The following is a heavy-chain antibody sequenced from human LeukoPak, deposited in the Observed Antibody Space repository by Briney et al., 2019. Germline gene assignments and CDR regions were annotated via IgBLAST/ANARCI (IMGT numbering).Heavy chain of an antibody. CDR2: INSDGSST. V-gene: IGHV3-74*01. J-gene: IGHJ4*02. CDR1: GFTFSDYY. D-gene: IGHD2-2*01. CDR3: ARPYCSSTSCYDFDY. Sequence: GGSLRLSCAASGFTFSDYYMSWIRQAPGRGLVWVSRINSDGSSTNYADSVKGRFTISRDNAKNTLYLQMNSLRAEDTAVYYCARPYCSSTSCYDFDYWGQGTLVTVSS.